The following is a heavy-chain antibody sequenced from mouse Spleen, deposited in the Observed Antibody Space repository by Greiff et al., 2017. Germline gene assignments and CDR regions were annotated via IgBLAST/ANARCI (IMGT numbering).Heavy chain of an antibody. D-gene: IGHD2-12*01. CDR3: ARGTTGRSRYFDY. J-gene: IGHJ2*01. CDR1: GFTFSSYA. Sequence: EVKLVESGGGLVKPGGSLKLSCAASGFTFSSYAMSWVRQTPEKRLEWVATISSGGSYTYYPDSVKGRFTISRDNAKNTLYLQMSSLRSEDTAMYYCARGTTGRSRYFDYWGQGTTLTVSS. V-gene: IGHV5-9-1*01. CDR2: ISSGGSYT.